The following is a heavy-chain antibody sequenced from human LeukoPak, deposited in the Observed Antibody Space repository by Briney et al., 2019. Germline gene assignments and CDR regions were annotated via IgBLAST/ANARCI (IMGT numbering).Heavy chain of an antibody. Sequence: PSETLSLTCVVSGYSISSAYFWGWIRQPPGKGLEWVGSIYYSGSTYYNPSLKSRVTISLDTSKNQFSLRLSSVTAADTAVYYCARGQSSDYWGPGTLATVSS. V-gene: IGHV4-38-2*01. CDR3: ARGQSSDY. CDR2: IYYSGST. D-gene: IGHD6-13*01. CDR1: GYSISSAYF. J-gene: IGHJ4*02.